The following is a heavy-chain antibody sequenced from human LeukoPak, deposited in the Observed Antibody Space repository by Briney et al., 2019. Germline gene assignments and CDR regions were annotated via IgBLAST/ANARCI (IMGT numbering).Heavy chain of an antibody. J-gene: IGHJ4*02. CDR2: ISAYNGNT. CDR3: ARGRYYYDSSGYPNLDY. Sequence: ASVKVSCKASGYTFTSYGISWVRQAPGQGLECMGWISAYNGNTNYAQKLQGRVTMTTDTSTSTAYMELRSLRSDDTAVYYCARGRYYYDSSGYPNLDYWGQGTLVTVSS. D-gene: IGHD3-22*01. V-gene: IGHV1-18*01. CDR1: GYTFTSYG.